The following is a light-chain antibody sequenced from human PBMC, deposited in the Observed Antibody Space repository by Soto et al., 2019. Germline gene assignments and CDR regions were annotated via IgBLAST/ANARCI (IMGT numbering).Light chain of an antibody. CDR3: QQRSNWPHT. J-gene: IGKJ3*01. CDR1: QSVNTY. V-gene: IGKV3-11*01. Sequence: DIVLTQSPATLSLSPGEGATLSCRASQSVNTYLAWYQQKTGQAPRLLIYDISNRANGIPARFSGTGSGTDFTLAISSLEPEDFAVYYCQQRSNWPHTFGPGTKVDI. CDR2: DIS.